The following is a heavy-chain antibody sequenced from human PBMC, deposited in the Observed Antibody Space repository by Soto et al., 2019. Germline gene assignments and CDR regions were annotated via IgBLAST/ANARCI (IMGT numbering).Heavy chain of an antibody. CDR3: ARTRGYDFDY. Sequence: SETLSLTCTVSGGSISSYYWSLIRQPPGKGLEWIGYIYYSGSTNYNPSLKSRVTISVDTSKNQFSLKLSSVAAADTAVYYCARTRGYDFDYWGQGTLVTVSS. CDR2: IYYSGST. J-gene: IGHJ4*02. V-gene: IGHV4-59*08. CDR1: GGSISSYY. D-gene: IGHD5-12*01.